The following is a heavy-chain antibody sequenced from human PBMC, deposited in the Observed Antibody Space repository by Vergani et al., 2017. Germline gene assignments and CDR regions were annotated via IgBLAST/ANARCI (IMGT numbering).Heavy chain of an antibody. J-gene: IGHJ3*01. Sequence: EVQVVETGGGLVHPGGSLRVSCAASGFNFKKAWMRWVRQAPGRGLEWLGHIKSTTDGETVVYATPVKGRVTISRDDEANMLFLQLDALKAEDTAVYFCSTDPTQYFFDVSVKDTLDVWGPGTRVTVSA. CDR2: IKSTTDGETV. D-gene: IGHD2/OR15-2a*01. CDR1: GFNFKKAW. CDR3: STDPTQYFFDVSVKDTLDV. V-gene: IGHV3-15*01.